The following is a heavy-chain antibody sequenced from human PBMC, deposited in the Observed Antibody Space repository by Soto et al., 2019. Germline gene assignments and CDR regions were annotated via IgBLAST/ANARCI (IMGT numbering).Heavy chain of an antibody. J-gene: IGHJ5*02. D-gene: IGHD3-3*01. CDR1: GGSFSGYY. CDR3: ARGNYDFWSGPNWFDP. V-gene: IGHV4-34*01. Sequence: SETLSLTCAVYGGSFSGYYWRWIRQPPGRGLEWFGPINHSGSTNYNPPLNSRVTISLYTPKHQFSLKLSSVTAADTAVYYCARGNYDFWSGPNWFDPWGQGTLVTASS. CDR2: INHSGST.